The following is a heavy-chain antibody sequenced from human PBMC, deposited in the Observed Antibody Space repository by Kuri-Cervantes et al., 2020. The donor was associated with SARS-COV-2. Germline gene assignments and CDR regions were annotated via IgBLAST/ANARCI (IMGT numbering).Heavy chain of an antibody. J-gene: IGHJ3*02. D-gene: IGHD3-22*01. CDR3: ARLVVVVIHAFDI. V-gene: IGHV4-59*12. Sequence: SQTLSLTCAVYVGSFSGYYWSWIRQPPGKGLEWIGYIYYSGSTNYNPSLKSRVTISVDTSKNQFSLKLSSVTAADTAVYYCARLVVVVIHAFDIWGQGTMVTVSS. CDR2: IYYSGST. CDR1: VGSFSGYY.